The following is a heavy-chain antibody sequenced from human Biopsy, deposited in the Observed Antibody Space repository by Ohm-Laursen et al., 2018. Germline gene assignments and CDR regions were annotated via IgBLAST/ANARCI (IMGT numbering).Heavy chain of an antibody. CDR3: ARLPHGDYRYNFDY. CDR2: ISYSGIT. CDR1: GGSTSSSY. V-gene: IGHV4-59*08. Sequence: SETLSLTCTVSGGSTSSSYWSWVRQPPGKGLEWIGYISYSGITNYNASLKSRLTISIDTPKNQFSLKLSSVTAADTAVYYCARLPHGDYRYNFDYWGQGTLVTVSS. D-gene: IGHD4-17*01. J-gene: IGHJ4*02.